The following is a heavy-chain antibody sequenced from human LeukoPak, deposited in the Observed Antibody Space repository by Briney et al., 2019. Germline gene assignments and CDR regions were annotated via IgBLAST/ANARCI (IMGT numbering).Heavy chain of an antibody. CDR1: GFTFSSYA. Sequence: GGSLRLSCAASGFTFSSYAMSWVRQAPGKGLEHVSTISNSGGGISYTDSVKGRFTISRDNSYNTVSLQMNSLRDEDTGVYYCAKGLRTGVGPYMGYHYYMDVWGKGATVTVSS. D-gene: IGHD3-16*01. J-gene: IGHJ6*03. CDR3: AKGLRTGVGPYMGYHYYMDV. CDR2: ISNSGGGI. V-gene: IGHV3-23*01.